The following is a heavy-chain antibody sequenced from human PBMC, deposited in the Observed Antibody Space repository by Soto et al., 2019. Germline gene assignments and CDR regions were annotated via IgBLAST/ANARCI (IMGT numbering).Heavy chain of an antibody. D-gene: IGHD3-3*01. Sequence: RGASRRISCQCSGYSFTSYWISWVRQLPGKGLEWMGRIDPSDSYTNYSPSFQGHVTIPADKSISTAYLQWSSLKASDTAMYYCARGVVIMRRGWFDPWGQGTLVTVSS. CDR2: IDPSDSYT. V-gene: IGHV5-10-1*01. J-gene: IGHJ5*02. CDR1: GYSFTSYW. CDR3: ARGVVIMRRGWFDP.